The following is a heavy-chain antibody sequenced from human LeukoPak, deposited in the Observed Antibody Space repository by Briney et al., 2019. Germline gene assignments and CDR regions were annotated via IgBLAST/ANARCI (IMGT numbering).Heavy chain of an antibody. CDR1: GFTFSSYA. V-gene: IGHV3-23*01. Sequence: GGSLRLSCAASGFTFSSYAMSWVRQAPGKGLEWVSAISGSGGSTYYADSVKGRFAISRDNSKNTLYLQMNSLRAEDTAVYYCAKAGYCSGGICYSQDNWFDPCGQGTLVTVSS. CDR2: ISGSGGST. J-gene: IGHJ5*02. D-gene: IGHD2-15*01. CDR3: AKAGYCSGGICYSQDNWFDP.